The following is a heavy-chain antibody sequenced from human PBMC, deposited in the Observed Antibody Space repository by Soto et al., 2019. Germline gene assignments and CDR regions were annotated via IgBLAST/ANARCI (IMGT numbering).Heavy chain of an antibody. J-gene: IGHJ4*02. CDR2: ISSSSSSYI. V-gene: IGHV3-21*01. D-gene: IGHD2-21*02. Sequence: EVHLVESGGGLVKPGGSLRLSCAASGFTFSTYSMNWVRQAPGKGLEWVSSISSSSSSYIYYSDSVKGRFTISRDNAKNSLYLQMNSLRAEDTAVYYCARGPCGADCYSDYWGQGTLVTVSS. CDR3: ARGPCGADCYSDY. CDR1: GFTFSTYS.